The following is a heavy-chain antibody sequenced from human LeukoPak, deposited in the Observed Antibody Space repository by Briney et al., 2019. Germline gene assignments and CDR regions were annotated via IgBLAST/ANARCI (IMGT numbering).Heavy chain of an antibody. CDR1: GGTFSSYA. D-gene: IGHD3-10*02. CDR2: IIPILGIA. CDR3: ARACSGSPFAYNWFDP. V-gene: IGHV1-69*04. J-gene: IGHJ5*02. Sequence: GASVKVSCKASGGTFSSYAISWVRQAPGQGLEWMGRIIPILGIANYAQKFQGRVTITADKSTSTAYMELSSLRSEDTAVYYCARACSGSPFAYNWFDPWGQGTLVTVSS.